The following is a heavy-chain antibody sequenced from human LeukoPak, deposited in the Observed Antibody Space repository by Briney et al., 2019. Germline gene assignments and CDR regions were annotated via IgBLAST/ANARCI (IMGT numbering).Heavy chain of an antibody. V-gene: IGHV3-33*01. CDR3: ARDRVQLWNYGMDV. J-gene: IGHJ6*02. D-gene: IGHD5-18*01. CDR1: GFTFSSYG. Sequence: PGGSLRLSCAASGFTFSSYGMHWVRQAPGKGLEWVAVIWYDGSNKYYADSVKGRFTISRDNSKNTLYLQMNSLRAEDTAVYYCARDRVQLWNYGMDVWGQGTTVTVSS. CDR2: IWYDGSNK.